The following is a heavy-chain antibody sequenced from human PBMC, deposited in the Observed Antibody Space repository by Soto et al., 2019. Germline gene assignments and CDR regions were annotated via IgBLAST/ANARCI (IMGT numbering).Heavy chain of an antibody. Sequence: GESLKISCAASGFTFSGSAMHWVRQASGKGLEWVGRIRSKANSYATAYAASVKGRFTISRDDSKNTAYLQMNSLKTEDTAVYYCTSSRGPLDYWGQGTLVTVSS. D-gene: IGHD5-12*01. CDR3: TSSRGPLDY. CDR1: GFTFSGSA. J-gene: IGHJ4*02. CDR2: IRSKANSYAT. V-gene: IGHV3-73*01.